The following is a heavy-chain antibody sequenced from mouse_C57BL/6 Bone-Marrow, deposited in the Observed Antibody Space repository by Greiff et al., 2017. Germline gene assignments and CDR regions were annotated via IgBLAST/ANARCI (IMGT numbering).Heavy chain of an antibody. CDR2: INPNYGTT. J-gene: IGHJ4*01. D-gene: IGHD1-1*01. V-gene: IGHV1-39*01. Sequence: VQLQQSGPELVKPGASVKISCKASGYSFTDYNMNWVKQSNGKSLEWIGVINPNYGTTSYNQKFKGKATLTVDQSSSTAYMQLNCRTSADSAVYYCARPTVVAPYAMDYWGQGTSVTVSS. CDR3: ARPTVVAPYAMDY. CDR1: GYSFTDYN.